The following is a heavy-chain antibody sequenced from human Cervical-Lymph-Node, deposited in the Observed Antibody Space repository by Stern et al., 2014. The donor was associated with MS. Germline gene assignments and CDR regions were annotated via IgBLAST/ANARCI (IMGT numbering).Heavy chain of an antibody. D-gene: IGHD1-26*01. CDR2: ISYDGSNQ. Sequence: VQLVESGGGVVQPGRSLRLSCAASGFTFSSYGMHWVRQAPGKGLEWVAVISYDGSNQYYADSVKGRFTISRDNSKNTLYLQMNSLIAEYTAVYYCAKDLGGSYYHYYYGMDVWGQGTTVTVSS. V-gene: IGHV3-30*18. CDR1: GFTFSSYG. J-gene: IGHJ6*02. CDR3: AKDLGGSYYHYYYGMDV.